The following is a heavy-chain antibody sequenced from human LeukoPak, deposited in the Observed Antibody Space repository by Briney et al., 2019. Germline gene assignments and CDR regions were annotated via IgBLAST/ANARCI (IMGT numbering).Heavy chain of an antibody. CDR2: IYSGGST. Sequence: ETLSLTCIVSGDSISGSPYSWGWIRQPPGKGLEWIGSIYSGGSTYYNPSLKSRVTISVDTSNNQFSLKLSSVTAADTAVYYCARLSRGLAGSYWGQGTLVTVSS. CDR3: ARLSRGLAGSY. J-gene: IGHJ4*02. V-gene: IGHV4-39*01. D-gene: IGHD6-13*01. CDR1: GDSISGSPYS.